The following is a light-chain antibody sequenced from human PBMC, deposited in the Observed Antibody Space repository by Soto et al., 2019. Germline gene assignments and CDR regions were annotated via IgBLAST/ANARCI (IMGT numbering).Light chain of an antibody. V-gene: IGKV1-6*01. CDR2: GAS. CDR1: QDISGD. Sequence: AIQMTQSPSSLSASVGDRVTITCRASQDISGDLGWYQQKPGKAPKALTYGASNLQSGVPSRFSGSGFGTDFTLTISSLQPEDVATYYCPQDRNDPRTFGQGTKVESK. CDR3: PQDRNDPRT. J-gene: IGKJ1*01.